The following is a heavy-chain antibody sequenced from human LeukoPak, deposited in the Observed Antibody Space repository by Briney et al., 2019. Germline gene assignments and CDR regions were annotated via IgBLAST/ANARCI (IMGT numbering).Heavy chain of an antibody. CDR3: VKGSGSSGYYPLNY. V-gene: IGHV3-23*01. CDR2: VTDSGDKV. D-gene: IGHD3-22*01. CDR1: GFIFSNYG. J-gene: IGHJ4*02. Sequence: GGSLRLSCAASGFIFSNYGMNWVRQAPGKGLERVSAVTDSGDKVFYADSVKGRFTISRDNSKNTLYLQMSSLRVEDTAVYYCVKGSGSSGYYPLNYWGQGTLVTVSS.